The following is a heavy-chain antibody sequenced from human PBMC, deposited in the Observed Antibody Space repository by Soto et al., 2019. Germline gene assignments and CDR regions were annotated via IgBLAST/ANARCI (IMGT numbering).Heavy chain of an antibody. D-gene: IGHD6-13*01. V-gene: IGHV4-30-2*01. CDR2: IYHSGST. J-gene: IGHJ5*02. CDR3: AGRYSSSWYDLLDP. Sequence: SETLSLTCAVSGGSISSGGYSWSWIRQPPGKGLEWIGYIYHSGSTYYNPSLKSRVTISVDRSKNQFSLKLSSVTAADTAVYYCAGRYSSSWYDLLDPWGQGTLVTVSS. CDR1: GGSISSGGYS.